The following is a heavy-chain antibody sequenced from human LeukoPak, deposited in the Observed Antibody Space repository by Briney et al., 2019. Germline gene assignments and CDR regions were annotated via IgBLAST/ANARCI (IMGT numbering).Heavy chain of an antibody. CDR2: INTNTGNP. J-gene: IGHJ4*02. V-gene: IGHV7-4-1*02. CDR1: GYSFTNSP. CDR3: ARDGSNWYYFDS. Sequence: ASVKVSCKASGYSFTNSPMNWVRQAPGQGPEWMGWINTNTGNPTYAQGFTGRFVFSLDASVSPAYLEINNLKAEDTAVYYCARDGSNWYYFDSWGQGTLVTVSS. D-gene: IGHD4-11*01.